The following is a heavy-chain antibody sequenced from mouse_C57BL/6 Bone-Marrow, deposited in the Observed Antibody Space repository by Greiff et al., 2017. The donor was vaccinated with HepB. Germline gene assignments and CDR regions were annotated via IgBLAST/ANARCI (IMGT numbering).Heavy chain of an antibody. J-gene: IGHJ2*01. CDR1: RYTFTDYY. CDR3: ARSLSYYFDS. Sequence: EVQLQQSGPELVKPGASVKISCKASRYTFTDYYMNWVKQSHGKRLEWIGDITPKNCGNSYNQKFKGKATLTVDKSSSTAYLELRSLTSEASAVYYCARSLSYYFDSWGQGTTLTVSS. CDR2: ITPKNCGN. V-gene: IGHV1-26*01.